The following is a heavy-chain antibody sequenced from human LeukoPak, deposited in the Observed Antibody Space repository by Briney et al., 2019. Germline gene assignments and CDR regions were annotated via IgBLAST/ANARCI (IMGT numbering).Heavy chain of an antibody. J-gene: IGHJ4*02. D-gene: IGHD3-22*01. Sequence: SETLSLTCAVYGGSFGGYYWSWIRQPPGKGLEWIGEINHSGSTNYNPSLKSRVTISVDTSKNQFSLKLSSVTAADTAVYYCARGDYYDSSGYYETYYFDYWGQGTLVTVSS. CDR1: GGSFGGYY. V-gene: IGHV4-34*01. CDR2: INHSGST. CDR3: ARGDYYDSSGYYETYYFDY.